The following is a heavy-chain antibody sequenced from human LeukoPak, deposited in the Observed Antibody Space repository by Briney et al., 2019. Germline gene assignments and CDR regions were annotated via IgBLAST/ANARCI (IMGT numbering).Heavy chain of an antibody. D-gene: IGHD3-22*01. CDR2: IYYSGST. Sequence: PSETLSLTCTVSGGSISSYYWSWIRQPPGKGLEWIGYIYYSGSTNYNPSLKSRVTISVDTSKNQFSLKLSSVTAADTAVYYCARDRELDSSGYYDVDWYFDLWGRGTLVTVSS. CDR3: ARDRELDSSGYYDVDWYFDL. CDR1: GGSISSYY. V-gene: IGHV4-59*01. J-gene: IGHJ2*01.